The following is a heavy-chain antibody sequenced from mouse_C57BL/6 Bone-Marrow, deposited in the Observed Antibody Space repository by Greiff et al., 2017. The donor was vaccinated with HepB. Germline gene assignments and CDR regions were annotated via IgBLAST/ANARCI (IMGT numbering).Heavy chain of an antibody. CDR3: TRDDHYGTGGYFDV. Sequence: EVQGVESGEGLVKPGGSLKLSCAASGFTFSSYAMSWVRQTPEKRLEWVAYISSGGDYIYYADTVKGRFTISRDNARNTLYLQMSSLKSEDTAMYYCTRDDHYGTGGYFDVWGTGTTVTVSS. CDR1: GFTFSSYA. V-gene: IGHV5-9-1*02. D-gene: IGHD2-1*01. J-gene: IGHJ1*03. CDR2: ISSGGDYI.